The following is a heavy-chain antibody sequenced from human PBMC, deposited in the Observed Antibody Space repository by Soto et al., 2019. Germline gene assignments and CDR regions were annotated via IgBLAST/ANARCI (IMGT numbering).Heavy chain of an antibody. J-gene: IGHJ4*02. V-gene: IGHV3-64D*08. CDR3: VKRAGGGGFNYDY. CDR2: INPNGGDT. Sequence: WGSLRLSCSASGFTFSIYALHWVRQAPGKGLEYVSAINPNGGDTYYADSAKGRFTISRDNSRNTLYLQMSNLRAEDTAVYYCVKRAGGGGFNYDYWGQGTLVTVSP. D-gene: IGHD2-15*01. CDR1: GFTFSIYA.